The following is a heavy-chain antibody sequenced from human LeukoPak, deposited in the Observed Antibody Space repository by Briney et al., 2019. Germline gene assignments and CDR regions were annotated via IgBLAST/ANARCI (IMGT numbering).Heavy chain of an antibody. J-gene: IGHJ5*02. D-gene: IGHD4-17*01. CDR2: TYYRSKWYN. CDR3: VRETGYGEPHWFDP. V-gene: IGHV6-1*01. Sequence: WNWIXQSPSRGLEWLGRTYYRSKWYNDYASSVESLIIINPDTSKNQFSLHLTSVTAEDTAVYFCVRETGYGEPHWFDPWGQGTLVTVSS.